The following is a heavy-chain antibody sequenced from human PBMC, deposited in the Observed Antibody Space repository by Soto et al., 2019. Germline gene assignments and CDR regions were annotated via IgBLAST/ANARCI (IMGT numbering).Heavy chain of an antibody. V-gene: IGHV2-70*04. J-gene: IGHJ4*02. D-gene: IGHD1-1*01. CDR1: GFSLTSNEMR. CDR3: ARTTHTGTDY. Sequence: SGPTLVNPTQTLTLTCTFSGFSLTSNEMRVTWIRQAPGKALEWLARIDWDDETLYNSALRTRLTISKDSSKNQVVLTMTNMDPVDTATYYCARTTHTGTDYWGQGILVTVSS. CDR2: IDWDDET.